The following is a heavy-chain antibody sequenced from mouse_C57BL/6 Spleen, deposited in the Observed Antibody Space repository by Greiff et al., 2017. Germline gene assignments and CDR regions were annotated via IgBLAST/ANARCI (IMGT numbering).Heavy chain of an antibody. CDR3: ASGDGYDAYAMDY. Sequence: VQLVESGAELVKPGASVKISCKASGYAFSSYWMNWVKQRPGKGLEWIGQIYPGAGDTNYNGKFKGKATLPADKSSSTAYMQLSSLTSEDSAVYFCASGDGYDAYAMDYWGQGTSVTVSS. CDR1: GYAFSSYW. CDR2: IYPGAGDT. J-gene: IGHJ4*01. V-gene: IGHV1-80*01. D-gene: IGHD2-2*01.